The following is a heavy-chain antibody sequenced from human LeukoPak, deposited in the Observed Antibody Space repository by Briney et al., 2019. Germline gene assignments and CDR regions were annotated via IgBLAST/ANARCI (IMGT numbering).Heavy chain of an antibody. Sequence: GGSLRLSCAASGFTVSSNYMSWVSQAPGKGLEWVSVIYSGGCTYYADSVKGRFTISRDNSKNTLYLQMNSLRAEDTAVYYCARVIQLWLMLDYWGEGTLVTVSS. CDR1: GFTVSSNY. V-gene: IGHV3-53*01. CDR3: ARVIQLWLMLDY. CDR2: IYSGGCT. D-gene: IGHD5-18*01. J-gene: IGHJ4*02.